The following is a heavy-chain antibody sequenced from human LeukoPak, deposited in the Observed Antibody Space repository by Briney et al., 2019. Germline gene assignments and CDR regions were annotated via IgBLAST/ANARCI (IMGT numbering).Heavy chain of an antibody. J-gene: IGHJ5*02. V-gene: IGHV1-46*01. CDR1: GYTFINHY. CDR3: TRTINSWFDP. Sequence: ASVKISCKPSGYTFINHYIHWVRQAPGQGLEWMGVIRPTDGSTSYAQNFQGRLSMTSDTSTSTAYMELSSLRSEDTAIYYCTRTINSWFDPWGQGPPVSVSS. CDR2: IRPTDGST. D-gene: IGHD3-9*01.